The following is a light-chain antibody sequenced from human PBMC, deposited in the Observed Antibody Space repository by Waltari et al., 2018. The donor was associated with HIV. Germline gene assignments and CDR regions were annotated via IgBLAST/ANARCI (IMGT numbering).Light chain of an antibody. CDR3: QSADSTGTYPDV. J-gene: IGLJ1*01. V-gene: IGLV3-25*03. Sequence: SYELTQPPSVSVSPGQTARITCSGDALPKQYAYWYQQKPGQAPVLVIYKDNERPSGIPERFSGSSSGTKVTLTISGVQTEDEADYYCQSADSTGTYPDVFGPGTKVTVL. CDR2: KDN. CDR1: ALPKQY.